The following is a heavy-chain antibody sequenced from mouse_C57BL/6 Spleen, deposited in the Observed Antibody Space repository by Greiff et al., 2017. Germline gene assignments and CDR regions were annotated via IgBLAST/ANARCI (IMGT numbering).Heavy chain of an antibody. J-gene: IGHJ1*03. CDR2: INPGGGGT. Sequence: VQLQQSGAELVRPGTSVKVSCKASGYAFTNYLIEWVKQRPGQGLEWIGVINPGGGGTNYNEKFKGKATLTADKSSSTAYMQLSSLTSEDAAVYFCARSSCSYWYVDVWGTGTTVTVSS. CDR1: GYAFTNYL. D-gene: IGHD4-1*02. V-gene: IGHV1-54*01. CDR3: ARSSCSYWYVDV.